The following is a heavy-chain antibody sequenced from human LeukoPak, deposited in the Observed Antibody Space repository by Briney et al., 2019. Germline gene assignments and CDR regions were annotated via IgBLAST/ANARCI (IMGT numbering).Heavy chain of an antibody. V-gene: IGHV3-30-3*01. CDR2: ISYDGSNK. CDR3: ARDMTTVTTGLTDY. D-gene: IGHD4-17*01. Sequence: GGSLRLSCAASGFTFSSYAMHWVRQAPGKGLEWVAVISYDGSNKYYADSVKGRSTISRDNSKNTLYLQMNSLRAEDTAVYYCARDMTTVTTGLTDYWGQGTLVTVSS. J-gene: IGHJ4*02. CDR1: GFTFSSYA.